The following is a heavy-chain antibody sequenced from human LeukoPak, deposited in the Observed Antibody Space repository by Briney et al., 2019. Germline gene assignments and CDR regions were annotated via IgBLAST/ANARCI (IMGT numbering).Heavy chain of an antibody. D-gene: IGHD2/OR15-2a*01. CDR1: GGFISNYY. V-gene: IGHV4-59*08. J-gene: IGHJ4*02. CDR3: ARHSTTDLYSFDF. Sequence: SETLSLTCTVSGGFISNYYWSWIRQPPGKGLEWIGYISYSGSTIYNPSLMSRVTISLGTSKNQFPLKLTSATAADTAVYFCARHSTTDLYSFDFWGQGTLVTVSS. CDR2: ISYSGST.